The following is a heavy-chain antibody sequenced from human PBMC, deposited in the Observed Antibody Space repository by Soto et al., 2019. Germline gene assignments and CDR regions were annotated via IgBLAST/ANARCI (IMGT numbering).Heavy chain of an antibody. D-gene: IGHD3-9*01. CDR3: AKAAFHFDWSSTPDAFVI. V-gene: IGHV3-23*01. CDR1: GFTFSSYA. CDR2: ISGSGGST. J-gene: IGHJ3*02. Sequence: PGGSLRLSCAASGFTFSSYAMSWVRQAPGKGLEWVSAISGSGGSTYYADSVKGRFTISRDNSKNTLYLQMNSLRAEDTAVYYCAKAAFHFDWSSTPDAFVIWGQGTMVNVAS.